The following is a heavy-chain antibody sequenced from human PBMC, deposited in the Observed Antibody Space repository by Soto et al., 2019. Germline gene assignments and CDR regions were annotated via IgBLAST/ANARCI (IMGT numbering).Heavy chain of an antibody. CDR2: INHNSGGT. CDR3: ARETGAPYSNYFDY. J-gene: IGHJ4*02. D-gene: IGHD4-4*01. Sequence: ASVKVSCKASGYTFTGYYMHWVRQAPGQGLEWMGWINHNSGGTNYAQKFQGRVTMTRDTSISTAYMELSRLRSDDTAVYYCARETGAPYSNYFDYWGQGTLVTVSS. CDR1: GYTFTGYY. V-gene: IGHV1-2*02.